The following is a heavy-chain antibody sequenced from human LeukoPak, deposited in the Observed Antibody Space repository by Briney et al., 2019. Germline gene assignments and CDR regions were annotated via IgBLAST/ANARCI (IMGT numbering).Heavy chain of an antibody. Sequence: IPSETLPLTCTVSGGSISSYYWSWIRQPPGRGLEWIGYIYYSGSTNYNPSLKSRVTISVDTSKNQFSLKLSSVTAADTAVYYCARSEGRSAFQRYYFDYWGQGTLVTVSS. CDR1: GGSISSYY. J-gene: IGHJ4*02. CDR3: ARSEGRSAFQRYYFDY. V-gene: IGHV4-59*01. D-gene: IGHD3-3*02. CDR2: IYYSGST.